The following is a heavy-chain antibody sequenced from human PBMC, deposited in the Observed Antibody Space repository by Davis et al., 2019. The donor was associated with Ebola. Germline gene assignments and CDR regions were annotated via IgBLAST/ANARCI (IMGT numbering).Heavy chain of an antibody. V-gene: IGHV3-11*04. CDR2: ISSSGSTI. CDR1: GFTFSDYY. J-gene: IGHJ4*02. CDR3: ARDGKYYDFWSGYYPD. D-gene: IGHD3-3*01. Sequence: GESLKISCAASGFTFSDYYMSWIRQAPGKGLEWVSYISSSGSTIYYADSVKGRFTISRDNAKNSLYLQMNSLRAEDTAVYYCARDGKYYDFWSGYYPDWGQGTLVTVSS.